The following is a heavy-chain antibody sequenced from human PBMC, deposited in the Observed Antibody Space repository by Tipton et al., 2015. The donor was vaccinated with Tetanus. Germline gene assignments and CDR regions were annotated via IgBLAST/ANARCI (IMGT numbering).Heavy chain of an antibody. D-gene: IGHD3-3*01. CDR1: GGSISSYY. Sequence: TLSLTCTVSGGSISSYYWSWIRQPPGKGLEWIGYIYYSGSTNYNPSLKSRVTISVDTSKNQFSLKLSSVTAADTAVYYCARAVVTIFYWFDPWGQGTLVTVSS. V-gene: IGHV4-59*01. CDR3: ARAVVTIFYWFDP. J-gene: IGHJ5*02. CDR2: IYYSGST.